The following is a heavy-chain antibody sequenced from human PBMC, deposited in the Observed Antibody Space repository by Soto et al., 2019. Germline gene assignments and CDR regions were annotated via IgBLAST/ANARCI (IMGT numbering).Heavy chain of an antibody. CDR1: GFTFSSYG. D-gene: IGHD6-13*01. CDR2: IWYDGSSK. J-gene: IGHJ3*02. V-gene: IGHV3-33*01. Sequence: GGSLRLSCAASGFTFSSYGMHWVRQAPGKGLEWVAVIWYDGSSKYYADSVKGRFTISRDNSKNTLYLQMNSLRAEDTAVYYCARGRQQQLEAFDIWGQGTVVTVSS. CDR3: ARGRQQQLEAFDI.